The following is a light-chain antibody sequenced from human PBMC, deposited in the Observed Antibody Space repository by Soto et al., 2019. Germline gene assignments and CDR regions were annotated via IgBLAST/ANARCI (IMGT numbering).Light chain of an antibody. CDR3: SSYAGSNNFV. J-gene: IGLJ1*01. CDR1: SSDVGGYNY. Sequence: QSALTQRPSASGSPGQSVTISCTGTSSDVGGYNYVSWYQQHPGKAPKLMIYEVSKRPSGVPDRFSGSKSGNTASLTVSGLQAEDEADYYCSSYAGSNNFVFGTGT. CDR2: EVS. V-gene: IGLV2-8*01.